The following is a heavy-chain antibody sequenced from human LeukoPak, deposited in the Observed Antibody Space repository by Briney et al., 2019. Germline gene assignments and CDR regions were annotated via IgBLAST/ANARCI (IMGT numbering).Heavy chain of an antibody. CDR3: ARRGHYCSSTSCYGYYYYMDV. CDR1: GYTFTGYY. D-gene: IGHD2-2*01. Sequence: ASVKVSCKASGYTFTGYYMHWVRQAPGQGLEWMGWINPNSGGTNYAQKFQGRVTMTRDTSISTAYMELSRLRSDDTAVYYCARRGHYCSSTSCYGYYYYMDVWGKGTTVTVSS. V-gene: IGHV1-2*02. J-gene: IGHJ6*03. CDR2: INPNSGGT.